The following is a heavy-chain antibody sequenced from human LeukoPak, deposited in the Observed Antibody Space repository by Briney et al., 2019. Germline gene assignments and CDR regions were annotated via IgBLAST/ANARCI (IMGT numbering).Heavy chain of an antibody. Sequence: GSLRLSCAASGFTFSRDSMNWVRQAPGKGLEWIGSIHHSGSTYYNPSLKSRVTIFVDTSKNLFSLKLSSVTAADTAVYYCARDIISGVWFGDNLIWGQGTLVTVSS. CDR2: IHHSGST. J-gene: IGHJ4*02. CDR1: GFTFSRDSM. CDR3: ARDIISGVWFGDNLI. D-gene: IGHD3-10*01. V-gene: IGHV4-38-2*02.